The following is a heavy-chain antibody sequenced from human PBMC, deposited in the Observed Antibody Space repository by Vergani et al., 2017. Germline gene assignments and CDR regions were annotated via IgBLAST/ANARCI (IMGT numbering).Heavy chain of an antibody. CDR3: ARDFVSFRGDSSSPAGY. J-gene: IGHJ4*02. D-gene: IGHD6-6*01. CDR1: GFTFSSYA. Sequence: QVQLVESGGGVVQPGRSLRLSCAASGFTFSSYAMHWVRQAPGKGLEWVAVISYDGSNKYYADSVKGRFTISRDNSKNTLYLQMNSLRAEDTAVYYCARDFVSFRGDSSSPAGYWGQGTLVTVSS. V-gene: IGHV3-30*04. CDR2: ISYDGSNK.